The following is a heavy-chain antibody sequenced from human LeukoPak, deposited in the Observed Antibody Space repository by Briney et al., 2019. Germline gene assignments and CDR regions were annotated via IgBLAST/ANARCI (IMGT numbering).Heavy chain of an antibody. CDR2: IYTSGST. CDR1: GGSISSGSYY. J-gene: IGHJ5*02. Sequence: KTSETLSLTCTVSGGSISSGSYYWSWIRQPAGKGLEWIGRIYTSGSTNYNPSLKSRVTISVDTSKNQFSLKLNSVTAADTAVYYCARRRVGAISSYNWFDPWGQGTLVTVSS. CDR3: ARRRVGAISSYNWFDP. V-gene: IGHV4-61*02. D-gene: IGHD1-26*01.